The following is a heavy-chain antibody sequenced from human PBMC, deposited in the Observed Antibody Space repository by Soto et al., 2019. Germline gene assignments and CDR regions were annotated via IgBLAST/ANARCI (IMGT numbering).Heavy chain of an antibody. Sequence: EVQLFESGGGLVQPGGSLRLSCAASGFIFSSDAMIWARQAPGKGLEWVSAISGSGGTTFDADSVKGRFTITREKSKNTLYLQMNRVTFEDTAVYYCAKVGYGGEGAVYWYFDLWGRGTLVTVSS. V-gene: IGHV3-23*01. CDR2: ISGSGGTT. CDR3: AKVGYGGEGAVYWYFDL. J-gene: IGHJ2*01. CDR1: GFIFSSDA. D-gene: IGHD4-17*01.